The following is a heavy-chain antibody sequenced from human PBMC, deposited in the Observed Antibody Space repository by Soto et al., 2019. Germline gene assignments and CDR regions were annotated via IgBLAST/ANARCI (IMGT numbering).Heavy chain of an antibody. CDR1: GGSFSGYY. V-gene: IGHV4-34*01. Sequence: PSETLSLTCAVYGGSFSGYYWSWIRQPPGKGLEWIGEINHSGSTNYNPSLKSRVTISVDTSKNQFSLKLSSVTAADTAVYYCARHCSTTSCYRDWGQGTLVTVSS. J-gene: IGHJ4*02. D-gene: IGHD2-2*01. CDR2: INHSGST. CDR3: ARHCSTTSCYRD.